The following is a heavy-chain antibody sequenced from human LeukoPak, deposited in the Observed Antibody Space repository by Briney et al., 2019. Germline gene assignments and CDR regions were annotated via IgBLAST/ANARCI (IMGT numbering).Heavy chain of an antibody. V-gene: IGHV3-23*01. Sequence: GGSLRLSCAASGFTFSSYAMSWVRQAPGKGLEWVSAISGSGGSTYYADSVKGRFTISRDNSKNTLYLQMNSLRAEDTAVYYCARARPRDIVVIPAAKDHYYGMDVWGKGTTVTVSS. CDR1: GFTFSSYA. CDR3: ARARPRDIVVIPAAKDHYYGMDV. J-gene: IGHJ6*04. CDR2: ISGSGGST. D-gene: IGHD2-2*01.